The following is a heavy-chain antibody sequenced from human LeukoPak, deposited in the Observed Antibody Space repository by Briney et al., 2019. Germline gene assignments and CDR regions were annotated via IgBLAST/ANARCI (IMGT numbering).Heavy chain of an antibody. CDR3: ASGDDAFDI. Sequence: GESLKISCRGSGYIFTTYWIAWVRQMPGKGLEWMGTIYPGDSETRYSPSFQGQVIISADKSMNTAYLQWSSLKASDTAMYYRASGDDAFDIWGRGTMVTVSS. J-gene: IGHJ3*02. CDR1: GYIFTTYW. V-gene: IGHV5-51*01. CDR2: IYPGDSET. D-gene: IGHD7-27*01.